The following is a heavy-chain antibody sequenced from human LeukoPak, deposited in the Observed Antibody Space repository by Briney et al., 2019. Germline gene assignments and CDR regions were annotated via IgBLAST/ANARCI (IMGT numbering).Heavy chain of an antibody. V-gene: IGHV3-23*01. J-gene: IGHJ1*01. CDR2: ISGSGGST. CDR1: GFTFSQYC. D-gene: IGHD6-13*01. Sequence: GGSLRLSCAASGFTFSQYCMTWVRQAPGKGLEWVSAISGSGGSTYYADSVKGRFAISRDNSKNTLYLQMNSLRAEDTAVYYCAILEAAAGTRGYFQHWGQGTLVTVSS. CDR3: AILEAAAGTRGYFQH.